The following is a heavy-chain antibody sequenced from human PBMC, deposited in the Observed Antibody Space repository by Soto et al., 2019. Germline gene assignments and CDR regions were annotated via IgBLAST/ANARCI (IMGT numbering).Heavy chain of an antibody. CDR2: ISAYNGNT. CDR3: ATGDDVTGY. J-gene: IGHJ4*02. Sequence: ASVKVSCKASGYTFTRYAMHWVRQAPGQGLEWMGWISAYNGNTNYAQKLQGRVTMTTDTSTSTAYMELRSLRSDDTAVYYCATGDDVTGYWGQGTLVTVSS. CDR1: GYTFTRYA. D-gene: IGHD2-21*02. V-gene: IGHV1-18*01.